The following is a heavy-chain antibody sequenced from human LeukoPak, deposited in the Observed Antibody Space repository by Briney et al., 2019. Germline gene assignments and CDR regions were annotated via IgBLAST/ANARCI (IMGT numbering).Heavy chain of an antibody. CDR3: AKDIQLSN. V-gene: IGHV3-23*01. Sequence: SGGSLRLSCAASGFTFSSAAMTWVRQAPGKGLEWVSLIGSSGGSTYYADSVKGRFTISRDNSKNTLSLQMNSLRVEDTAIYYCAKDIQLSNWGRGTMVTVSS. J-gene: IGHJ3*01. D-gene: IGHD5-24*01. CDR1: GFTFSSAA. CDR2: IGSSGGST.